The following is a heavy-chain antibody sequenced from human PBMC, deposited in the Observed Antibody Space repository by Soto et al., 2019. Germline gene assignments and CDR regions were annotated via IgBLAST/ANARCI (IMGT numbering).Heavy chain of an antibody. J-gene: IGHJ3*02. CDR1: GITFSDHY. Sequence: QVQLVESGGGLVKPGGSLRLSCAASGITFSDHYMSWIRQAPGKGLQWGSYISSGGSAIYYSDSVKGRFTISRDNAKNSLYLQMNSLRAEDTAVYYCARVKECSSTSCYARDAFDIWGQGTMVTVSS. V-gene: IGHV3-11*01. CDR2: ISSGGSAI. CDR3: ARVKECSSTSCYARDAFDI. D-gene: IGHD2-2*01.